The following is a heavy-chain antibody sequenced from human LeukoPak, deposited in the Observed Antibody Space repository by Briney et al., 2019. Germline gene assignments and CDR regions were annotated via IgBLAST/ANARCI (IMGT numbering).Heavy chain of an antibody. V-gene: IGHV3-33*01. D-gene: IGHD3-9*01. CDR1: GFTFSRFG. Sequence: GRSLRLSCAASGFTFSRFGMHWVRQAPGKGLEWVAFIWYDGSNKYYADSVKGRITISRDNSKNTLYLQMNSLRAEDTAVYNCARDGSDILTGYYSDHWGQGTLVTVSS. CDR3: ARDGSDILTGYYSDH. CDR2: IWYDGSNK. J-gene: IGHJ4*02.